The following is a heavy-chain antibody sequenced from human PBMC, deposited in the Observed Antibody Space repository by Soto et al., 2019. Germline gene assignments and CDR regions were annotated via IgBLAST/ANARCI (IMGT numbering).Heavy chain of an antibody. CDR3: ARAGVVVAAKKNNWFDP. Sequence: SETLSLTCTVSGDFISSNGHHWGWIRQPPGKGLEWIGGISYSGSTHYNPSLKSRVTISVDTSKNQFSLKLSSVTAADTAVYYCARAGVVVAAKKNNWFDPWGQGTLVTVSS. V-gene: IGHV4-39*07. D-gene: IGHD2-15*01. J-gene: IGHJ5*02. CDR2: ISYSGST. CDR1: GDFISSNGHH.